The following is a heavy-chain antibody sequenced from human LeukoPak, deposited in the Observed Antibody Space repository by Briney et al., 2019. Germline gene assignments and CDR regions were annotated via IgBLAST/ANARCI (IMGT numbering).Heavy chain of an antibody. V-gene: IGHV3-33*01. D-gene: IGHD6-13*01. CDR2: LWYDGTNK. CDR1: GFXFSSYG. CDR3: ARGQRAAASFDC. J-gene: IGHJ4*02. Sequence: GSLRLSCAASGFXFSSYGMHWVRQAPGKGLEWVASLWYDGTNKYYADSVKGRFTISRDNSKNTLYLQMNSLRADDTAVYYCARGQRAAASFDCWGQGTLVTVSS.